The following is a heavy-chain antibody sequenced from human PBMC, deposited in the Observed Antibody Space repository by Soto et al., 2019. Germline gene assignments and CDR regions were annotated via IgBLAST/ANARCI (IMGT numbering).Heavy chain of an antibody. V-gene: IGHV4-59*08. CDR3: ASQGY. CDR2: IYDSGST. J-gene: IGHJ4*02. CDR1: GGSISSYY. Sequence: QVQLQESGPGLVKPSETLSLTCTVSGGSISSYYWSWIRQPPGKGLEWIGYIYDSGSTNHNPSLKSRVTISVDTSKNQFSLKLSSVTAADTAVYYCASQGYWGQGTLVTVSS.